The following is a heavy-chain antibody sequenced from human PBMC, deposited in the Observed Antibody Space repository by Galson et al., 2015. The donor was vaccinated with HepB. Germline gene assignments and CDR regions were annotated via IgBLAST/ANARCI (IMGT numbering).Heavy chain of an antibody. J-gene: IGHJ2*01. V-gene: IGHV1-18*01. CDR1: GYTFTRYG. D-gene: IGHD4-17*01. CDR3: ARGGGDYGDLDWYFDL. CDR2: VSAYNGNT. Sequence: SVKVSCKASGYTFTRYGISWVRQAPGQGLEWMGWVSAYNGNTNYAQKLQGRVTMTTDTSTSAAYMELRSLRSDDTAVYYCARGGGDYGDLDWYFDLWGRGTLVTVSS.